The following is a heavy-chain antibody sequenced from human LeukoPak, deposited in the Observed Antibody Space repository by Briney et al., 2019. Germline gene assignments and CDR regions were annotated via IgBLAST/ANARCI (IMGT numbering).Heavy chain of an antibody. CDR3: ARMRYDSSGYYPDAFDI. D-gene: IGHD3-22*01. Sequence: ASVKVSCKASGYTFTGYYMHWVRQAPGQGVEWMGWINPNSGGTNYAQKFQGRVTMTRDTSISTAYMELSRLRSDDTAVYYCARMRYDSSGYYPDAFDIWGQGTMVTVSS. V-gene: IGHV1-2*02. J-gene: IGHJ3*02. CDR2: INPNSGGT. CDR1: GYTFTGYY.